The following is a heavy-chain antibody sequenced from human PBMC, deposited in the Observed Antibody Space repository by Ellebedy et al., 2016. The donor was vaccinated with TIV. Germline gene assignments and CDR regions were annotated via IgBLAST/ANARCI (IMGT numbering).Heavy chain of an antibody. J-gene: IGHJ5*02. CDR1: GGSISNYY. CDR2: IYTSGPT. V-gene: IGHV4-4*07. D-gene: IGHD2-2*01. Sequence: MPSETLSLTCTVSGGSISNYYWSWIRQPAGKGLGRIGRIYTSGPTNYNPSLKSRVTMSVDTFKNQFSLNLSSVTATDTAVYYCAAGWVPAAPLQPWGQGTLVTVSS. CDR3: AAGWVPAAPLQP.